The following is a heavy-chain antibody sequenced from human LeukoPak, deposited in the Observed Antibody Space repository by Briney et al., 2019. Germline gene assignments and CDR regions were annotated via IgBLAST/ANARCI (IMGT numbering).Heavy chain of an antibody. Sequence: ASVKVSCKASGYTFTSYYMHWVRQAPGQGLEWMGWINPNSGGTNYAQKFQGRVTMTRDTSISTAYMELSRLRSDDTAVYYCVRSGYGSGSSMDWGQGTLVTVSS. CDR1: GYTFTSYY. J-gene: IGHJ4*02. CDR2: INPNSGGT. D-gene: IGHD3-10*01. V-gene: IGHV1-2*02. CDR3: VRSGYGSGSSMD.